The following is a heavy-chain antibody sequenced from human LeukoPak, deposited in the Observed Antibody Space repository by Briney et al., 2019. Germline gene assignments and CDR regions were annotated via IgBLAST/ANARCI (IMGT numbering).Heavy chain of an antibody. CDR1: GGSISSYY. V-gene: IGHV4-4*07. CDR2: IYTSGST. CDR3: ARDLRMVAATPAFDI. Sequence: SETLSLTCTVSGGSISSYYWSWIRQPAGRGLEWIGRIYTSGSTNYNPSLKSRVTMSVDTSKNQFSLKLSSVTAADTAVYYCARDLRMVAATPAFDIWGQGTMVTVSS. D-gene: IGHD2-15*01. J-gene: IGHJ3*02.